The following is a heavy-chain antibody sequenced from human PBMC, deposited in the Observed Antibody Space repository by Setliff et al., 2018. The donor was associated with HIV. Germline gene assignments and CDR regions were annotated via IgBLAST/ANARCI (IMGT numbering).Heavy chain of an antibody. Sequence: PGGSLRLSCVASGFSFDDYGMSWVRQAPGKGLEWVSGINWNGGSTGYADSVKGRFTISRDNAKNSLYLQMNSLRAEDTALYHCARVNYYDSSGLEIAFDIWGQGTMVTVSS. CDR3: ARVNYYDSSGLEIAFDI. CDR2: INWNGGST. J-gene: IGHJ3*02. V-gene: IGHV3-20*01. D-gene: IGHD3-22*01. CDR1: GFSFDDYG.